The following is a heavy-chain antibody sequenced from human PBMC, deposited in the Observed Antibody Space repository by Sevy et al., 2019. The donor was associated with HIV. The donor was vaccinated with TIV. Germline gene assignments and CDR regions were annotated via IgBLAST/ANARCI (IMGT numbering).Heavy chain of an antibody. D-gene: IGHD6-6*01. V-gene: IGHV3-33*01. CDR2: IWYDGSNK. CDR3: ARGLAALPGYYYGMDV. J-gene: IGHJ6*02. CDR1: GFTFSSYG. Sequence: GGSLRLSCAASGFTFSSYGMHWVRQAPGKGLEWVAVIWYDGSNKCSADSVKGRFTNSGANSKNTFHLQMSSLRLEETGVYYWARGLAALPGYYYGMDVWGQGTTVTVSS.